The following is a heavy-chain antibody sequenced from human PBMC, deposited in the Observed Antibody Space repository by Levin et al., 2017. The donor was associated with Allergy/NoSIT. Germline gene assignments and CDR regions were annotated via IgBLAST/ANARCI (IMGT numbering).Heavy chain of an antibody. V-gene: IGHV3-7*01. CDR2: IKQDGSEK. Sequence: GGSLRLSCAASGFTFSTFWMTWVRQAPGKGLEWVANIKQDGSEKYYVDSVKGRFTISRDNAKNSLYLQMNSLRAEDTAVYYCARGLTYGVNLRYDHYGMDVWGQGTTVTVSS. D-gene: IGHD4-23*01. CDR1: GFTFSTFW. J-gene: IGHJ6*02. CDR3: ARGLTYGVNLRYDHYGMDV.